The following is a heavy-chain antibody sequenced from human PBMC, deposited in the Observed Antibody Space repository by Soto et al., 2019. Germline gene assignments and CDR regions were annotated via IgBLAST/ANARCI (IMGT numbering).Heavy chain of an antibody. Sequence: GESLKISCKGSGYSFTSYWISWVRQMPGKGLEWMGRIDPSDSYTNYSPSFQGHVTISADKSISTAYLQWSSLKASDTAMYYCAVSTYYYDSSGTGDDWGQGTLVTVSS. V-gene: IGHV5-10-1*01. J-gene: IGHJ4*02. CDR2: IDPSDSYT. D-gene: IGHD3-22*01. CDR3: AVSTYYYDSSGTGDD. CDR1: GYSFTSYW.